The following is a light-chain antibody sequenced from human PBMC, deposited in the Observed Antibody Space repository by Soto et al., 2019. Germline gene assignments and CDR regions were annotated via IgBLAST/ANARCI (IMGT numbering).Light chain of an antibody. CDR1: QSVSSN. CDR3: QQYNNWPPT. J-gene: IGKJ1*01. V-gene: IGKV3-15*01. Sequence: EIVMTQSPATLSVSPGERATLSCRASQSVSSNLACYQQKPGQAPRLLIYGASTRATGIPARYSGSESGTEFTFTLSSLQSEDFAIYYFQQYNNWPPTFGQGTKVEIK. CDR2: GAS.